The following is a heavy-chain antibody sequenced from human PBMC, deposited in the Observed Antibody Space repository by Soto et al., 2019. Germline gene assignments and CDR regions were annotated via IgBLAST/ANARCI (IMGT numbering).Heavy chain of an antibody. Sequence: GGALKVSCEFSGYTPTELPMHWVRQAPGKGLDWMGGFDPEDGETIYAQKFRGRVTMTEDTSTDTAYMELSSLRSEDTAVYYCATEGGSGYDYWGQGTLVTVSS. J-gene: IGHJ4*02. CDR3: ATEGGSGYDY. V-gene: IGHV1-24*01. CDR1: GYTPTELP. D-gene: IGHD6-19*01. CDR2: FDPEDGET.